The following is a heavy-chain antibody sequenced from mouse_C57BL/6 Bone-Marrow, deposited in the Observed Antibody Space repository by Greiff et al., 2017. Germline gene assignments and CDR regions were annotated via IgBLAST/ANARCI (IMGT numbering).Heavy chain of an antibody. CDR3: ARWTGWYFDV. CDR2: INPSTGGT. V-gene: IGHV1-42*01. J-gene: IGHJ1*03. CDR1: GYSFTGYY. Sequence: VQLQQSGPELVKPGASVKISCKASGYSFTGYYMNWVKQSPEKSLEWIGEINPSTGGTTYNQKFKAKATLTVDKSSSTAYMQLKSLTSEDSAVYYCARWTGWYFDVWGTGTTVTGSS.